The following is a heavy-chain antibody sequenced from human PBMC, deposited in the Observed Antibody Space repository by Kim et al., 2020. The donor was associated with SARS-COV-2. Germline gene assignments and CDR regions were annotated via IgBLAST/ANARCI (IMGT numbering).Heavy chain of an antibody. CDR1: GFTFSTYW. CDR2: INSDGSST. CDR3: AKPIAVTGTGGFDP. J-gene: IGHJ5*02. V-gene: IGHV3-74*01. D-gene: IGHD6-19*01. Sequence: GGSLRLSCAASGFTFSTYWMHWVRQAPGKGLVWVSRINSDGSSTSYADSVKGRFTISRDNAKNTLYLQMNSLRVEDTAVYNCAKPIAVTGTGGFDPLGQG.